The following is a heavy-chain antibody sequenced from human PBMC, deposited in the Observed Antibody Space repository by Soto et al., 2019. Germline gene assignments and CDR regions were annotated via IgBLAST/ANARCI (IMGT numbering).Heavy chain of an antibody. D-gene: IGHD3-10*01. CDR3: ARQGYASGPNWFDS. Sequence: PSDTLSLTCAVSDYSINYGYCWCWIRQPPGEGLEWIGSIFYNGNTYYNPSLKRRVTISVDTSKNNSSMRLNAVTAADTALYYCARQGYASGPNWFDSWGQGTLVTVSS. J-gene: IGHJ5*01. CDR1: DYSINYGYC. CDR2: IFYNGNT. V-gene: IGHV4-38-2*01.